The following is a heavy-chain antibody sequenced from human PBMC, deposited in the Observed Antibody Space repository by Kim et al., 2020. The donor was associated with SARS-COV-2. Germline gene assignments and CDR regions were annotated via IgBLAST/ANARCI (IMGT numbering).Heavy chain of an antibody. Sequence: GGSLRLSCAASGFTFSSYSMNWVRQAPGKGLEWVSSISSSSSYIYYADSVKGRFTISRGNAKNSLYLQMNSLRAEDTAVYYCARGNPPELLRLIVSSTGEFDYWGQGTLVTVSS. CDR3: ARGNPPELLRLIVSSTGEFDY. D-gene: IGHD1-26*01. CDR2: ISSSSSYI. V-gene: IGHV3-21*01. CDR1: GFTFSSYS. J-gene: IGHJ4*02.